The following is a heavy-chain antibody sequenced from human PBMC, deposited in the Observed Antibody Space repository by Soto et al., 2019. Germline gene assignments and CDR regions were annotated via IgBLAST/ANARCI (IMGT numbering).Heavy chain of an antibody. V-gene: IGHV4-31*11. CDR3: VRDQNLGPPPNSFEP. D-gene: IGHD7-27*01. CDR1: GASSSSGGYY. J-gene: IGHJ5*02. Sequence: PSETLSLTYAVAGASSSSGGYYWRWIRQHPEKGLEWIGYIYYSVSTYYNPSLKSRVTISVDTSKNQFSLKLSSVTAAATAVYYCVRDQNLGPPPNSFEPWGQGTLVTVFS. CDR2: IYYSVST.